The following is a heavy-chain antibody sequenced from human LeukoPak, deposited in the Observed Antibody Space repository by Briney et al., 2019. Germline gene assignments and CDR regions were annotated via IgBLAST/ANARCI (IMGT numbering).Heavy chain of an antibody. D-gene: IGHD3-3*01. Sequence: ASVKVSCKASGYTFTSYDINWVRQAPGQGLEWMGIINPSGGSTSYAQKFQGRVTMTRDTSTSTVYMELSSLRSEDTAVYYCARDNDFWSGYRTPNYYMDVWGKGTTVTVSS. CDR1: GYTFTSYD. J-gene: IGHJ6*03. V-gene: IGHV1-46*01. CDR2: INPSGGST. CDR3: ARDNDFWSGYRTPNYYMDV.